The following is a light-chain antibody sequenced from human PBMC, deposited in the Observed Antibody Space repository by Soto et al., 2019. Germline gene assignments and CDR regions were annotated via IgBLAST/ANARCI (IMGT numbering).Light chain of an antibody. J-gene: IGLJ1*01. CDR1: SSDVGAYKY. V-gene: IGLV2-14*03. CDR2: GVS. Sequence: QSVLTQPASVSGSPGQSVTISCTGTSSDVGAYKYVSWYQKHPGKAPKLMIYGVSNRPSGISNRFSGSKPGNTAFLTISGLQPEEEADYYCSSFTGPTTLDVFGTGTKVTVL. CDR3: SSFTGPTTLDV.